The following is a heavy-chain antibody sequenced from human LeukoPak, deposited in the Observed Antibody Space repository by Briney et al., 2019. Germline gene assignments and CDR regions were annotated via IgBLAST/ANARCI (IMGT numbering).Heavy chain of an antibody. V-gene: IGHV3-23*01. CDR2: IYENGGTT. CDR1: GFTFRSHA. D-gene: IGHD6-19*01. J-gene: IGHJ4*02. CDR3: ASDSSGWYSGY. Sequence: GGSLRLSCVGSGFTFRSHAMSWVRQAPEKGLEFVSGIYENGGTTYYADSVKGRFTISRDNSKNTLYLQMNSLRAEDTAVYYCASDSSGWYSGYWGQGTLVTVSS.